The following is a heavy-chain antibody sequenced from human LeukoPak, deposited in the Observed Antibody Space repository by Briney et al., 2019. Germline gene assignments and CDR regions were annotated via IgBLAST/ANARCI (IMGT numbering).Heavy chain of an antibody. J-gene: IGHJ4*02. CDR3: TTAPAAADSC. CDR1: GFTFSSFW. V-gene: IGHV3-7*01. D-gene: IGHD6-13*01. Sequence: GGSLRLSCAASGFTFSSFWMTWVRQAPGKGLEWVANIERDGSKKTYVDSVKGRFTISRDNAKNSLYLQMSSLRAEDTAVYYCTTAPAAADSCWGQGTLVAVSS. CDR2: IERDGSKK.